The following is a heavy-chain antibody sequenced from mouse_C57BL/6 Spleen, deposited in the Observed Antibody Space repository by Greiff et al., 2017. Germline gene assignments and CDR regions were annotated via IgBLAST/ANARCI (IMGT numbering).Heavy chain of an antibody. D-gene: IGHD4-1*01. Sequence: QVPLQQSGAELVKPGASVKMSCKASGYTFTTYPIEWMKQNHGKSLEWIGNFHPYNDDTKYNEKFKGKAILTLEKSSITFYLELSRLTSDDSAVYYCARGGTNWDWFAYWGQGTLVTVSA. J-gene: IGHJ3*01. CDR1: GYTFTTYP. CDR2: FHPYNDDT. CDR3: ARGGTNWDWFAY. V-gene: IGHV1-47*01.